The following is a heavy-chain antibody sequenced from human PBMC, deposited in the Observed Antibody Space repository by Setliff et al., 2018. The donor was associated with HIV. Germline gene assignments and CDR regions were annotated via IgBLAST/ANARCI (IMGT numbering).Heavy chain of an antibody. CDR2: INHSGST. Sequence: SETLSLTCAVFGGSFTDIGGSFTDYYWIWIRQPPGKGLEWIGEINHSGSTHYNPSLKSRFTISRDNSKNILYLQMNSLKAEDTAVYYCAKGPEQVIRYYYYFMDVWGKGTTVTVSS. D-gene: IGHD2-21*01. V-gene: IGHV4-34*01. J-gene: IGHJ6*03. CDR3: AKGPEQVIRYYYYFMDV. CDR1: GGSFTDIGGSFTDYY.